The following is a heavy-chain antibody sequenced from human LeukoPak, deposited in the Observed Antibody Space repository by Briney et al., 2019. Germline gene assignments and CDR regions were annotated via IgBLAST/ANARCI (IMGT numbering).Heavy chain of an antibody. Sequence: SETLSLTCTVSGGSISSHYWSWIRQPPGKGLEWIGYIYYSGSTNYNPSLKSRVTISVDTSKSQFSLKLSSVTAADTAVYYCARDLIDPPYYYYMDVWGKGTTVTVSS. J-gene: IGHJ6*03. CDR3: ARDLIDPPYYYYMDV. CDR1: GGSISSHY. D-gene: IGHD3-16*02. V-gene: IGHV4-59*11. CDR2: IYYSGST.